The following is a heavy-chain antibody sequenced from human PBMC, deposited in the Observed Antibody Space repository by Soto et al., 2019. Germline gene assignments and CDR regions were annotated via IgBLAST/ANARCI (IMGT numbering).Heavy chain of an antibody. Sequence: GGSLRLSCAASGFTFSSYGMIWVRQAPGKGLEWVSSITSSGGSTYYADSVKGRFTISRDNSKNTLYLQMNSLRAEDTAVYYCAKVGITGTRYFEYWGQGTLVTVSS. D-gene: IGHD1-20*01. V-gene: IGHV3-23*01. CDR3: AKVGITGTRYFEY. CDR2: ITSSGGST. J-gene: IGHJ4*02. CDR1: GFTFSSYG.